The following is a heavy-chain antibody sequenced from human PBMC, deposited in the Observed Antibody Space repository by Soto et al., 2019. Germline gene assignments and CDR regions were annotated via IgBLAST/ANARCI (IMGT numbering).Heavy chain of an antibody. V-gene: IGHV4-28*01. CDR2: IYYSGST. D-gene: IGHD3-22*01. CDR3: SRKKDSSGYWD. CDR1: GYSLSSSNW. J-gene: IGHJ4*02. Sequence: ASETLSLTCAVSGYSLSSSNWWGWIRQPPGKGLECIGYIYYSGSTSYNPPLKSRVTMSLDTSKNQFSLKLSSVTAVDTAVYYCSRKKDSSGYWDWGQGTLVTVSS.